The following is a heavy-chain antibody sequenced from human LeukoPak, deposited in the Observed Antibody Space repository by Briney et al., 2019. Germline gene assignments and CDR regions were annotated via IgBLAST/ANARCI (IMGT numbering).Heavy chain of an antibody. D-gene: IGHD7-27*01. V-gene: IGHV4-59*12. Sequence: SETLSLTCTVSGGTISSYYWNWIRQPPGKGLEWIGEISHSGSTKYNPSLRSRVTISADESTNQVSLTFSSVTAADTAVYFCARAPPWALDYWGPGNLATVSS. J-gene: IGHJ4*02. CDR3: ARAPPWALDY. CDR1: GGTISSYY. CDR2: ISHSGST.